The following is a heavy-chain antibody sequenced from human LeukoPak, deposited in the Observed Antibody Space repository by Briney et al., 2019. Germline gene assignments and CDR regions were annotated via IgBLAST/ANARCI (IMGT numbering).Heavy chain of an antibody. J-gene: IGHJ4*02. CDR3: AKVSGSSGSSLDY. V-gene: IGHV3-23*01. CDR2: ITGSGGGT. Sequence: LTGGSLRLSCAASGFTFSSYGMSGVRQAPGKGLEWVSGITGSGGGTSYADSAKGRFTISRDNSENTLYLQMNSLRAEDTAIFYCAKVSGSSGSSLDYWGQGTLVTVSS. D-gene: IGHD3-22*01. CDR1: GFTFSSYG.